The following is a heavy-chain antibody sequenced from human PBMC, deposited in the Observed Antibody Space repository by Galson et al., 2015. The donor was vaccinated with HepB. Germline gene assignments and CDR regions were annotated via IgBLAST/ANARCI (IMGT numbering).Heavy chain of an antibody. Sequence: ETLSLTCTVSGGSISDNYWSWIRQPAGKGLEWIGRIYPSGSTYYNPSLMSRVTTSADTSKTQLSLNLNSVTAADTAVYYCARDPPYSFGWYFDCWGQGTLVTVSS. CDR2: IYPSGST. D-gene: IGHD6-19*01. CDR1: GGSISDNY. J-gene: IGHJ4*02. CDR3: ARDPPYSFGWYFDC. V-gene: IGHV4-4*07.